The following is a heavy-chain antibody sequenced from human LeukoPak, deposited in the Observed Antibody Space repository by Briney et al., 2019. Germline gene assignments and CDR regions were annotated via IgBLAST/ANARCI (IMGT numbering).Heavy chain of an antibody. CDR3: AKAPYGDYFSYFDY. CDR1: GFTFSSYS. Sequence: PGGSLRLSCAASGFTFSSYSMNWVRQAPGKGLEWVSYISSSGSTIYYADSVKGRFTISRDNAKNSLYLQMNSLRAEDTAVYYCAKAPYGDYFSYFDYWGQGTLVTVSS. J-gene: IGHJ4*02. D-gene: IGHD4-17*01. V-gene: IGHV3-48*04. CDR2: ISSSGSTI.